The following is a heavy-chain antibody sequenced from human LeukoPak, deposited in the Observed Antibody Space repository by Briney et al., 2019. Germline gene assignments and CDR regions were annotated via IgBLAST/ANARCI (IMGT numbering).Heavy chain of an antibody. CDR1: GGPISSYY. V-gene: IGHV4-59*01. CDR2: IYYSGST. J-gene: IGHJ6*03. D-gene: IGHD3-9*01. Sequence: SETLSLTCTVSGGPISSYYWTWIRQPPGKGLEWIGHIYYSGSTNYNPSLKSRVTISVDTSKNQFSLKLSSVTAADTAVYYCARTTIERDYYMDVWGKGTTVTVSS. CDR3: ARTTIERDYYMDV.